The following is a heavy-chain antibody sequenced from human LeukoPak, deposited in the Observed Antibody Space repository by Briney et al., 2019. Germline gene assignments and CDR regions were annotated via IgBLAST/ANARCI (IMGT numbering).Heavy chain of an antibody. J-gene: IGHJ4*02. D-gene: IGHD5-12*01. V-gene: IGHV3-48*03. Sequence: GGSLRLSCAASGFTFSSYEMNWVRQAPGKGLEWVSYISSSGSTIYYADSVKGRFTISRDNAKNSLYLQMNSLGAEDTAVYYCASGLGNFDYWGQGTLVTVSS. CDR2: ISSSGSTI. CDR1: GFTFSSYE. CDR3: ASGLGNFDY.